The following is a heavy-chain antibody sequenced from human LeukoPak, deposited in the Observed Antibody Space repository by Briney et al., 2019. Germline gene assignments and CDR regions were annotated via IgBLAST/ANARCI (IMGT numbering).Heavy chain of an antibody. Sequence: ASVKVSCKASGYTFTSYDINWVRQATGQGLEWMGWMNPNSGNTGYAHKFQGRVTMTRNTSISTAYMELSSLRSEDTAVYFCASSRGWLQFYWFDPWGQGTLVTVSS. CDR2: MNPNSGNT. CDR1: GYTFTSYD. CDR3: ASSRGWLQFYWFDP. D-gene: IGHD5-24*01. J-gene: IGHJ5*02. V-gene: IGHV1-8*01.